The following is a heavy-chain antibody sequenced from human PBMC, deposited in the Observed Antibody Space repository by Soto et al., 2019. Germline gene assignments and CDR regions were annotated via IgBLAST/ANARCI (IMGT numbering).Heavy chain of an antibody. J-gene: IGHJ6*02. Sequence: QVQLQESGPGLVKPSQTLSLTCTVSGGSISSGDYYWSWIRQPPGKGLEWIGYIYYSGSTYYNPSLKSRVTISVDTSKNQFSLKLSSVTAADTAVYYCARGSSSWYPAYYYYGMDVWGQGTTVTVSS. CDR1: GGSISSGDYY. V-gene: IGHV4-30-4*01. CDR3: ARGSSSWYPAYYYYGMDV. CDR2: IYYSGST. D-gene: IGHD6-13*01.